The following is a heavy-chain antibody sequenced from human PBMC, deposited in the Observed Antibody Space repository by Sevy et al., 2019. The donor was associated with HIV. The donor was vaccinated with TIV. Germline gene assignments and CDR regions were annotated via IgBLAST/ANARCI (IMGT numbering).Heavy chain of an antibody. CDR3: ARGIAVAGYYYYMDV. CDR1: GGSISSYY. J-gene: IGHJ6*03. CDR2: IYTSGST. D-gene: IGHD6-19*01. V-gene: IGHV4-4*07. Sequence: SETLSLTCTVSGGSISSYYWSWIRQPAGKGLEWIGRIYTSGSTNYNPSLKSRVTMSVDTSKNQFSLKLSSVTAADTAVYYCARGIAVAGYYYYMDVWGKGTTVTVSS.